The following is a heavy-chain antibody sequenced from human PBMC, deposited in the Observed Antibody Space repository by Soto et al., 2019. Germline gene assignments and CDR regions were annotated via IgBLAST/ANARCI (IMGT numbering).Heavy chain of an antibody. CDR1: GGSISSSSYY. Sequence: PSETLSLTCTVSGGSISSSSYYWGWIRQPPGKGLEWIGSIYYSGSTYYNPSLKSRVTISVDTSKNQFSLKLSSVTAADTAVYYCARHFFGPFTIFGVVNMPRTSNYYYYYMDVWGKGTTVTVSS. D-gene: IGHD3-3*01. J-gene: IGHJ6*03. CDR3: ARHFFGPFTIFGVVNMPRTSNYYYYYMDV. V-gene: IGHV4-39*01. CDR2: IYYSGST.